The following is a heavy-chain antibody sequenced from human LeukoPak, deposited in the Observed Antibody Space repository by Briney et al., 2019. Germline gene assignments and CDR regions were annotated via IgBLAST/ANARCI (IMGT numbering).Heavy chain of an antibody. J-gene: IGHJ4*02. V-gene: IGHV3-33*01. CDR2: IWYDGGNK. D-gene: IGHD7-27*01. Sequence: GGSLRLFCAASGFTFSSYAMHWVRQAPGKGLEWVAVIWYDGGNKYYADSVKGRFTISRDNSKNTLYLQMNSLRAEDTAVYYCARDSLGFDYWGQGTLVTVSS. CDR1: GFTFSSYA. CDR3: ARDSLGFDY.